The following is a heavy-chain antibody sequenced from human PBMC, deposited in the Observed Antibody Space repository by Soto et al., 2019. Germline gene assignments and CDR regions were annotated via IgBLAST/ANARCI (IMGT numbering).Heavy chain of an antibody. CDR1: GDSVSSNSAA. D-gene: IGHD3-9*01. CDR3: ARDLGPYYDILTGYYNVPYYYYGMDV. CDR2: TYYRSKWYN. V-gene: IGHV6-1*01. J-gene: IGHJ6*02. Sequence: SQTLSLTCAISGDSVSSNSAAWNWIRQSPSRGLEWLGRTYYRSKWYNDYAVSVKSRITINPDTSKNQFSLQLNSVTPEDTAVYYCARDLGPYYDILTGYYNVPYYYYGMDVWGQGTTVTAP.